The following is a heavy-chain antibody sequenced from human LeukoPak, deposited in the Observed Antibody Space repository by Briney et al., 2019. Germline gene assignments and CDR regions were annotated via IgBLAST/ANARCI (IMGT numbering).Heavy chain of an antibody. CDR2: ISGYNGNT. J-gene: IGHJ6*02. CDR3: ARELGGAGSYFFPYYAMDV. Sequence: ASVKLSCKASGYSFTSYGINWVRQAPGQGLEWMGLISGYNGNTKYAQDFQGRVTMTTDTSTSTAYMELRSLRSDDAAVYYCARELGGAGSYFFPYYAMDVWGQGTTVTVSS. CDR1: GYSFTSYG. V-gene: IGHV1-18*01. D-gene: IGHD3-10*01.